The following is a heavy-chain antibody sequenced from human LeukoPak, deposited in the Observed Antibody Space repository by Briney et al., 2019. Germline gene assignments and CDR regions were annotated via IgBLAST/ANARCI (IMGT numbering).Heavy chain of an antibody. CDR2: ITSSSSYI. Sequence: GGSLRLSCVASGFTFNTYNMNWARQAPGKGLEWVSSITSSSSYIYYADSVKGRFTISRDNAKSSLYLQMNSLRDEDTAVYYCARDPYSGNYGDYYYYYMDVWGKGTTVTISS. CDR1: GFTFNTYN. D-gene: IGHD1-26*01. J-gene: IGHJ6*03. V-gene: IGHV3-21*01. CDR3: ARDPYSGNYGDYYYYYMDV.